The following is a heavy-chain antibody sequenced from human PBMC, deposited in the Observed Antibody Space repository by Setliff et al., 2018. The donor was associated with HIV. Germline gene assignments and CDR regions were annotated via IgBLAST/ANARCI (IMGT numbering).Heavy chain of an antibody. CDR1: GYTFTNYW. V-gene: IGHV5-51*01. J-gene: IGHJ6*02. Sequence: GESLKISCQASGYTFTNYWIGWVRQMPGEGLEWMGIIYPGDSDITYSPSFEGQVTISADKSISTAYLQWSSLKASDTAMYYCARAVEDYYDSSGLPTYYYYGMDVWGQGTTVTVSS. D-gene: IGHD3-22*01. CDR3: ARAVEDYYDSSGLPTYYYYGMDV. CDR2: IYPGDSDI.